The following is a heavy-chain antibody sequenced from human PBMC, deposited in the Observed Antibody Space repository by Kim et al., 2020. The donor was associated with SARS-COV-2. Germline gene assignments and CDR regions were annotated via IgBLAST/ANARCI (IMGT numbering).Heavy chain of an antibody. CDR3: ASVQYNSGTTCLDY. D-gene: IGHD1-7*01. CDR2: IHHSGRI. V-gene: IGHV4-4*02. J-gene: IGHJ4*02. Sequence: SETLSLTCGVSGGSVSRSNWWTWVRQPPGKGLEWIAEIHHSGRINYNPSLKSRVAMSVDKSKNQFSLNLNSVTAADTAIYYCASVQYNSGTTCLDYWGQGTLVTVSS. CDR1: GGSVSRSNW.